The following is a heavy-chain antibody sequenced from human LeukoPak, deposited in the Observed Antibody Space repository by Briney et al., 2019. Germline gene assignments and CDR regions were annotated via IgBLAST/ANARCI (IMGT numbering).Heavy chain of an antibody. CDR2: ISSSSSYI. Sequence: PGGSLRLSCAASGFTFSSYGMHWVRQAPGKGLEWVSSISSSSSYIYYADSVKGRFTISRDNAKNSLYLQMNSLRAEDTAVYYCARTLSGYYDSSVWGYYGMDVWGQGTTVTVSS. V-gene: IGHV3-21*01. CDR3: ARTLSGYYDSSVWGYYGMDV. D-gene: IGHD3-22*01. CDR1: GFTFSSYG. J-gene: IGHJ6*02.